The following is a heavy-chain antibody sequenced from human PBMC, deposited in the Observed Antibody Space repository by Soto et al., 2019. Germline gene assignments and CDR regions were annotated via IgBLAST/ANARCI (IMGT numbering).Heavy chain of an antibody. CDR3: ATQMGEGYFDY. CDR2: INAGNGNT. J-gene: IGHJ4*02. D-gene: IGHD3-16*01. V-gene: IGHV1-3*01. Sequence: QVQLVQSGAEVKKPGASVKVSCKASGYTFTSYAMHWVRQAPGQRLEWMGWINAGNGNTKYSQKFQGRVTITRDTSASTAYMELSSLRSEDTSVYYCATQMGEGYFDYWGQGTLITVSS. CDR1: GYTFTSYA.